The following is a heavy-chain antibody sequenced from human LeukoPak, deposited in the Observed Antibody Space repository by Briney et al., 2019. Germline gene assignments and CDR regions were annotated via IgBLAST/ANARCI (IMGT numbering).Heavy chain of an antibody. CDR3: ALSSGWYPEFDY. J-gene: IGHJ4*02. Sequence: GGSLRLSCAASGFTFSNYAMSWVRQAPGKGLEWVSTFSFNGVTTYYADSAKGRFTISRDNSKNTVYLQMNNLRAEDTAVYYCALSSGWYPEFDYWGQGTLVTVSS. D-gene: IGHD6-19*01. CDR1: GFTFSNYA. V-gene: IGHV3-23*01. CDR2: FSFNGVTT.